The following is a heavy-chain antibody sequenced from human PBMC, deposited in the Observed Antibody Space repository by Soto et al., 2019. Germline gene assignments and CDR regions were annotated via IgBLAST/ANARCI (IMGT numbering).Heavy chain of an antibody. V-gene: IGHV3-23*01. J-gene: IGHJ4*01. CDR1: GFTFSSYA. D-gene: IGHD2-15*01. CDR3: AKVMDIVVVVAAYDY. Sequence: GGSLRLSCAASGFTFSSYAMSWVRQAPGKGLEWVSAISGSGGSTYYADSVKGRFTISRDNSKNTLYLQMNSLRAEDTAVYYCAKVMDIVVVVAAYDYWGQEPWSPSPQ. CDR2: ISGSGGST.